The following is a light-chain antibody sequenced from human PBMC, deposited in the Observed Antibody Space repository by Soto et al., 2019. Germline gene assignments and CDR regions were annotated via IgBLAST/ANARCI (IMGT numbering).Light chain of an antibody. CDR1: SSDIGDYNY. CDR2: DVS. J-gene: IGLJ1*01. V-gene: IGLV2-14*01. CDR3: TSYASSSTIYV. Sequence: QSVLTQPASVSGSPGQSITISCTGTSSDIGDYNYVSWYQQRPGKAPKLMIYDVSNRPSGVSNRFSGSKSGSTASLTISGLQAEDEAEYYCTSYASSSTIYVFRTGTKVTVL.